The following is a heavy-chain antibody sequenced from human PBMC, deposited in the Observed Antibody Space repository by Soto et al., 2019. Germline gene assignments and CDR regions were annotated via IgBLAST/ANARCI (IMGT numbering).Heavy chain of an antibody. Sequence: GSLRLSCAASGFTFSSYEMNWVRQAPGKGLEWVSYISSSGSTIYYADSVKGRFTISRDNAKNSLYLQMNSLGAEDTAVYYCAREHYDILTGYYDYWGQGTLVTVSS. CDR2: ISSSGSTI. V-gene: IGHV3-48*03. CDR1: GFTFSSYE. D-gene: IGHD3-9*01. J-gene: IGHJ4*02. CDR3: AREHYDILTGYYDY.